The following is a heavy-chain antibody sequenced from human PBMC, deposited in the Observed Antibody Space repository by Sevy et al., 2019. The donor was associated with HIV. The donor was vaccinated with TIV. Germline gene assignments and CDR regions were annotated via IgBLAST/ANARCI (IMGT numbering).Heavy chain of an antibody. J-gene: IGHJ5*02. CDR3: TRVRGPFGWSDP. Sequence: SETLSLTCSVSGGSINNPDFNWSWVRQPPGRGLEWIGYVYYSGNTYYSPSLKPRASLSIDKSKNQFSLDLHSVTAADTAVYYCTRVRGPFGWSDPWGQGTLVTVSS. D-gene: IGHD3-10*01. CDR2: VYYSGNT. V-gene: IGHV4-30-4*01. CDR1: GGSINNPDFN.